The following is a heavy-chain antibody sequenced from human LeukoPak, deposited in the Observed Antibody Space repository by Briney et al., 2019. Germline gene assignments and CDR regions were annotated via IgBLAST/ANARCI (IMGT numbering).Heavy chain of an antibody. D-gene: IGHD2-15*01. CDR3: ARNQDVDY. CDR2: ISRSSSYI. CDR1: GFTFSSYS. Sequence: GGSLRPACAASGFTFSSYSMEWVRQAPGKGLEWVSSISRSSSYIYYADAVKDRLTSSRDNAKKSMCVQVNSLVDRDAAVYYCARNQDVDYWGQGTLVTVSS. J-gene: IGHJ4*02. V-gene: IGHV3-21*01.